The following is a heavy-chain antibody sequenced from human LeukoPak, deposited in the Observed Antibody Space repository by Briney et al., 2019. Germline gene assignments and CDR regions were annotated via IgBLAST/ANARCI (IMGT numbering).Heavy chain of an antibody. CDR1: GYTFTGYY. J-gene: IGHJ4*02. CDR2: INPNSGGT. Sequence: ASVKVSCKASGYTFTGYYMHWVRQAPGQGLEWMGWINPNSGGTNYAQKFQGRVTMTRDTSISTAYMELSRLRSDDTAVYYCARDQPYDILTGYYNPTLRYWGQGTLVTVSS. D-gene: IGHD3-9*01. V-gene: IGHV1-2*02. CDR3: ARDQPYDILTGYYNPTLRY.